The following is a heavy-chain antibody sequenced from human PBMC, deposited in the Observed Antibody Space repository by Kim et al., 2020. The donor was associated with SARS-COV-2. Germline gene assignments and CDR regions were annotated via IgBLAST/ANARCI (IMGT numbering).Heavy chain of an antibody. D-gene: IGHD1-26*01. V-gene: IGHV4-39*01. CDR2: IYYSGST. J-gene: IGHJ4*01. CDR3: ARQPRPKRYSGSSPQNFDY. Sequence: SETLSLTCTVSGGSISSSSYYWGWIRQPPGKGLEWIESIYYSGSTYYNPSLKSRVTISVDTSKNQFSLKLSSVTAADTAVYYCARQPRPKRYSGSSPQNFDYWGQGTLVTVSS. CDR1: GGSISSSSYY.